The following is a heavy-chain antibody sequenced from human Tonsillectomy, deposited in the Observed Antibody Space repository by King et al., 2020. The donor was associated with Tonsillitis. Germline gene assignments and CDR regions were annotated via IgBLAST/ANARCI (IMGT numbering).Heavy chain of an antibody. CDR2: ISWNSGSI. V-gene: IGHV3-9*01. CDR1: GFTFDDYA. J-gene: IGHJ3*02. D-gene: IGHD3-10*01. Sequence: VQLVESGGGLVQPGRSLRLSCAASGFTFDDYAMHWVRQATGKGLEWVSGISWNSGSIGYADSVKGRFTISRDNAKNSLYLQMNSLRAEDTALYYCAKQLLWFGESFNDAFDIWGQGTMVTVSS. CDR3: AKQLLWFGESFNDAFDI.